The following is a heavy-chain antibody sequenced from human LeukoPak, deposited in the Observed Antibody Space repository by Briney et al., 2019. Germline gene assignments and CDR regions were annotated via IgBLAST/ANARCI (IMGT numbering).Heavy chain of an antibody. CDR1: GYTLTELS. V-gene: IGHV1-24*01. D-gene: IGHD3-22*01. J-gene: IGHJ3*02. Sequence: ASVKVSCKVSGYTLTELSMHWVRQAPGKGLEWMGGFDPEDGETIYAQKFQGRVTMTEDTSTDTAYMELSSLRSEDTAVYYCATGGHESRDGSGYYYGGAFDIWGQGTMVTVSS. CDR2: FDPEDGET. CDR3: ATGGHESRDGSGYYYGGAFDI.